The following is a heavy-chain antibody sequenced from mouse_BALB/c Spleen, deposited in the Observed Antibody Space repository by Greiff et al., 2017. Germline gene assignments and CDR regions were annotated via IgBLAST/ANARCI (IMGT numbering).Heavy chain of an antibody. J-gene: IGHJ1*01. V-gene: IGHV5-6*01. Sequence: EVKVVESGGDLVKPGGSLKLSCAASGFTFSSYGMSWVRQTPDKRLEWVATISSGGSYTYYPDSVKGRFTISRDNAKNTLYLQMSSLKSEDTAMYYCARHVGESYWYFDVWGAGTTVTVSS. CDR2: ISSGGSYT. CDR3: ARHVGESYWYFDV. D-gene: IGHD3-1*01. CDR1: GFTFSSYG.